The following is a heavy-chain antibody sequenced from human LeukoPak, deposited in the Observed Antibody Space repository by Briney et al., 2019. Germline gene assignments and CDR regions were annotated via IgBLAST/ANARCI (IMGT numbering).Heavy chain of an antibody. CDR1: GFTFSNNW. CDR3: TTLSHCNTISCQDY. V-gene: IGHV3-15*01. D-gene: IGHD2-2*01. Sequence: PGGSLRLSCAASGFTFSNNWMNWVRQAPGKGLGWVGRIKSKTDGGTTDYAAPVKGRFTLSRDDSKNTLFLQMNSLKTEDTAVYYCTTLSHCNTISCQDYWGQGTLVTVSS. J-gene: IGHJ4*02. CDR2: IKSKTDGGTT.